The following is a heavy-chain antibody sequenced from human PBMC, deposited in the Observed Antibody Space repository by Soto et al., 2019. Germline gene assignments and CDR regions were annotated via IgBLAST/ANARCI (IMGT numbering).Heavy chain of an antibody. Sequence: QVQLQESGPGLVKPSETLSLTCTVSGGTISSWYWSWIRQPPGKGLEWNGYIYYCGSTNCNPSLTSRVTISVDTSKTLFSLKLSPVTAADTAVYYCAIRYGSAIDYWGQGTLVTVSS. CDR2: IYYCGST. CDR1: GGTISSWY. D-gene: IGHD1-26*01. J-gene: IGHJ4*02. V-gene: IGHV4-59*08. CDR3: AIRYGSAIDY.